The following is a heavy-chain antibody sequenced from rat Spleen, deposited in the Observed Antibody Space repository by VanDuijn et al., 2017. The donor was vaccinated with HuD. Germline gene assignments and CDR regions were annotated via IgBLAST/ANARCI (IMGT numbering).Heavy chain of an antibody. V-gene: IGHV3-1*01. D-gene: IGHD1-5*01. CDR2: ISYSGST. CDR1: GYSITSNY. Sequence: EVQLQESGPGLVKPSQSFSLTCSVTGYSITSNYWGWIRKFPGNKMEWMGYISYSGSTRYNPSLKSRISISRDTSKNQFFLQLNSVTTEDTATYYCARYGTYYYLMDAWGQGASVTVSS. J-gene: IGHJ4*01. CDR3: ARYGTYYYLMDA.